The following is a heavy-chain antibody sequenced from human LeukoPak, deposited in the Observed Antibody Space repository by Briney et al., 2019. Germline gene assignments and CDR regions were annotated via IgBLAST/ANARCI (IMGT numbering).Heavy chain of an antibody. CDR1: GFTFSSYG. J-gene: IGHJ4*02. V-gene: IGHV3-30*02. CDR2: IRYDGSNK. D-gene: IGHD3-22*01. CDR3: AKAYYHDSSVDY. Sequence: QPGGSLRLSCAASGFTFSSYGMHWVRQAPGKGLEWVALIRYDGSNKYYADSVKGRFTISRDNSKNTLYLQMNSLRAEDTAVYYCAKAYYHDSSVDYWGQGTLVTVSS.